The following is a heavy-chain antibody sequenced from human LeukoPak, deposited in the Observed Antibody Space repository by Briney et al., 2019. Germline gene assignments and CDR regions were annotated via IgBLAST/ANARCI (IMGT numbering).Heavy chain of an antibody. CDR3: ARAPRYYSGYVPGYGMDV. D-gene: IGHD5-12*01. Sequence: ASVKVSCKASGYTFTSYAMHWVRQAPGQRLEWMGWINAGNGNTKYSQKFQGRVTITRDTSASTAYMELSSLRSEDTAVYYCARAPRYYSGYVPGYGMDVWGQGTTVTVSS. J-gene: IGHJ6*02. V-gene: IGHV1-3*01. CDR1: GYTFTSYA. CDR2: INAGNGNT.